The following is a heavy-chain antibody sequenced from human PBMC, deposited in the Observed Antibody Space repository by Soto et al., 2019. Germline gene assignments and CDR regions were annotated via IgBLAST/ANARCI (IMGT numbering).Heavy chain of an antibody. CDR2: INDRGSI. D-gene: IGHD3-9*01. CDR3: ARESNDILTGPPWVWYCDL. J-gene: IGHJ2*01. Sequence: QVQLQQWGAGPLRPLETLSLTCGVSGGSFSGYYWAWIRQSPGKGLEWIGEINDRGSINYNPSLKSRVSISVDTSKNHYALNLRSVTAADTAVYYCARESNDILTGPPWVWYCDLWGRGTLVTVSS. V-gene: IGHV4-34*01. CDR1: GGSFSGYY.